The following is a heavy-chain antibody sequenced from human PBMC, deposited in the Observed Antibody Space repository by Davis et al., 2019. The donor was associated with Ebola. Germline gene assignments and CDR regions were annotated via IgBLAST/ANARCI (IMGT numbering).Heavy chain of an antibody. D-gene: IGHD1-14*01. CDR2: VYYNGGT. Sequence: SETLSLTCTVSGGSISSYYWTWIRQPPGKGLEWIGYVYYNGGTNYNPSLKSRVSISMDTSKNQFSLKLSSVTAADTAVYYCARDYVYWGQGILVTVSS. CDR3: ARDYVY. V-gene: IGHV4-59*01. J-gene: IGHJ4*02. CDR1: GGSISSYY.